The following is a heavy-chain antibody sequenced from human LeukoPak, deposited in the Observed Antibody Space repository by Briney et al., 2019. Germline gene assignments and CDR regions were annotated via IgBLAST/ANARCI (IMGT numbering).Heavy chain of an antibody. CDR3: ARRSGIAVAGAFDY. V-gene: IGHV3-23*01. CDR2: ISGSGDST. Sequence: PGGTLRLSCAVSGVAFSNYAMRWVRQAPGEGLEWVSGISGSGDSTYYADSVKGRFTISRGNSKNTLYLQMNSLRAEDTAVYYCARRSGIAVAGAFDYWGQGTLVTVSS. CDR1: GVAFSNYA. J-gene: IGHJ4*02. D-gene: IGHD6-19*01.